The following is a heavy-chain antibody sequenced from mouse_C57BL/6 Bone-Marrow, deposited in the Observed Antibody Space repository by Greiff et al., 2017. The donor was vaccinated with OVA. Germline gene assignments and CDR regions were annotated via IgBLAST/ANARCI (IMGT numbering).Heavy chain of an antibody. V-gene: IGHV5-17*01. J-gene: IGHJ3*01. CDR2: ISSGSSTI. CDR3: ARRWLLRPFAY. Sequence: EVKLMESGGGLVKPGGSLKLSCAASGFTFSDYGMHWVRQAPEKGLEWVAYISSGSSTIYYADTVKGRFTISRDNAKNTLFLQMTSLRSEDTAMYYCARRWLLRPFAYWGQGTLVTVSA. CDR1: GFTFSDYG. D-gene: IGHD2-3*01.